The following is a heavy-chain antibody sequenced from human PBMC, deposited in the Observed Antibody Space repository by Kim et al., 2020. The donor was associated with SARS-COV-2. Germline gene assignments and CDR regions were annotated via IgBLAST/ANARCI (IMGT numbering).Heavy chain of an antibody. Sequence: YYNPSLKSRVTISVDTSKNQFSLKLSSVTAADTAVYYCARDSSGFNWFDPWGQGTLVTVSS. V-gene: IGHV4-39*07. CDR3: ARDSSGFNWFDP. D-gene: IGHD3-22*01. J-gene: IGHJ5*02.